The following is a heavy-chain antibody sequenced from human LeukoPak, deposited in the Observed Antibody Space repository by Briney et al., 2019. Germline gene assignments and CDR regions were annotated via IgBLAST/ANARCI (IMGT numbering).Heavy chain of an antibody. CDR1: VSTVSSHG. J-gene: IGHJ4*02. D-gene: IGHD3-10*01. V-gene: IGHV3-30*03. CDR2: ISYDGSNK. CDR3: ARDTSGEFAYDY. Sequence: GGPPRLSCAASVSTVSSHGMHWVRQDPRKGIEWVAVISYDGSNKYYTDSVKGRFTISRDNSKNTLYLQMNSLRAEDTAVYYCARDTSGEFAYDYWGQGTLVTVSS.